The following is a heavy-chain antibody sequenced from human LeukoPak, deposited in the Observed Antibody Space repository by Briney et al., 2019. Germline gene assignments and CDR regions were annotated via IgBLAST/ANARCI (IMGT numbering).Heavy chain of an antibody. V-gene: IGHV1-18*01. J-gene: IGHJ6*03. CDR3: ARGEIPPDKRDV. CDR2: ISAYNGNT. CDR1: GYSFTSYG. D-gene: IGHD2-2*02. Sequence: ASVKVSCKASGYSFTSYGITWVRQAPGQGLEWMGWISAYNGNTNYAQKLQGRVTMTTDSSTNTASMELRSLRSDDSAVYYCARGEIPPDKRDVWDKGTGFTVSS.